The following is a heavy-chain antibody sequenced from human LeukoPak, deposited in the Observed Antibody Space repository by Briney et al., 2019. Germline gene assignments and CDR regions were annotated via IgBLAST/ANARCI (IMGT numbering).Heavy chain of an antibody. J-gene: IGHJ5*02. V-gene: IGHV3-21*01. D-gene: IGHD6-13*01. Sequence: SCKASGYTFTGYYMHWVRQAPGKGLEWVSSISSSSSYIYYADSVKGRFTISRDNAKNSLYLQMNSLRAEDTAVYYCARGEGSGSWYFRWFDPWGQGTLVTVSS. CDR2: ISSSSSYI. CDR1: GYTFTGYY. CDR3: ARGEGSGSWYFRWFDP.